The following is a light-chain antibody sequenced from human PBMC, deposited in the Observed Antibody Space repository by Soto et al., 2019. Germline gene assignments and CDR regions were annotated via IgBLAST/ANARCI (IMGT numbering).Light chain of an antibody. CDR3: QQYDTYFPYT. V-gene: IGKV1-5*01. J-gene: IGKJ2*01. CDR1: QTINNK. Sequence: DIQMTQSPSTLSASVGDRVTITCRASQTINNKLAWYQKKPGKAPKLLIYDGYTLESGVPSRFSGSGSGTEFTLPLRSLQAYDFSNFYCQQYDTYFPYTFGQGTKLDIK. CDR2: DGY.